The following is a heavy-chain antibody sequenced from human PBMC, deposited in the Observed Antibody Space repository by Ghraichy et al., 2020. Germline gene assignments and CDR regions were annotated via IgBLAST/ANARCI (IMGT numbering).Heavy chain of an antibody. D-gene: IGHD3-9*01. CDR2: IRTKPNSYAT. CDR1: GFTFSDSA. V-gene: IGHV3-73*01. J-gene: IGHJ3*02. CDR3: TRERGHYDIWTGYYTEAFDI. Sequence: ETLSLTCAGSGFTFSDSAIYWVRQASGKGLEWVGRIRTKPNSYATAYGVSVKGRFTISRDDSKNTAYLQMNSLKTEDTALYYCTRERGHYDIWTGYYTEAFDIWGQGTMVTVSS.